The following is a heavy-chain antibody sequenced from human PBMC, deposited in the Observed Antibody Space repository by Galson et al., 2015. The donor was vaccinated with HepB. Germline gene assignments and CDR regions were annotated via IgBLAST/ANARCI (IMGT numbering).Heavy chain of an antibody. CDR1: GFTFSSYA. Sequence: SLRLSCAASGFTFSSYAMSWVRQAPGQGLEWVSSISGSGGSTYYADTLKGRFTISRDNSKNTTYMQLNSLRADDTAVYYCAKGLRHLLHIVVVPAAIWYFDLWGRGTLVTVSS. J-gene: IGHJ2*01. CDR3: AKGLRHLLHIVVVPAAIWYFDL. V-gene: IGHV3-23*01. CDR2: ISGSGGST. D-gene: IGHD2-2*01.